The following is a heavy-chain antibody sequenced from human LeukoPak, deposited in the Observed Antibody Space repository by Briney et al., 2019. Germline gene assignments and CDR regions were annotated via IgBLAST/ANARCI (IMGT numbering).Heavy chain of an antibody. CDR2: ISSSSSYI. Sequence: GGSLRLSCAASGFTFSSYSMNWVRQAPGKGLEWVSSISSSSSYIYYADSVKGRFTISRDNAKNSLYLQMNSLRAEDTAVYYWASGPSSSWYVVPDYGGQGTLVTFSS. J-gene: IGHJ4*02. CDR3: ASGPSSSWYVVPDY. V-gene: IGHV3-21*01. CDR1: GFTFSSYS. D-gene: IGHD6-13*01.